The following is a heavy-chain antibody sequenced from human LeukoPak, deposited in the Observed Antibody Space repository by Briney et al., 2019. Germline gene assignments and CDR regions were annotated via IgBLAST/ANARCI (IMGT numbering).Heavy chain of an antibody. J-gene: IGHJ4*02. CDR1: GFTFSSYA. Sequence: PGGSLRLSCAASGFTFSSYAMSWVRQAPGKGLEWVSDISGSGGSTYYADSVKGRFTISRDNSKNTVYLQMNSLRAEDTAVYHCAKGQAGSTQIYQFDFWGQGTLVTVSS. V-gene: IGHV3-23*01. CDR3: AKGQAGSTQIYQFDF. CDR2: ISGSGGST. D-gene: IGHD1-7*01.